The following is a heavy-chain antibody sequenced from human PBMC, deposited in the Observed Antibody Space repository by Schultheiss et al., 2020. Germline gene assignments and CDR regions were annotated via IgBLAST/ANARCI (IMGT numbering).Heavy chain of an antibody. CDR3: ARSWVLVYCYGIDY. D-gene: IGHD5-18*01. V-gene: IGHV3-9*01. CDR2: ISWNSGGI. Sequence: SLKISCAASGFTFDDFAMHWVRQAPGKGLEWVSRISWNSGGIDCAASVKGGFTFSRDNAKNTLYLQMNSLIAEDTAVYYCARSWVLVYCYGIDYWGQGTLVTVTS. CDR1: GFTFDDFA. J-gene: IGHJ4*02.